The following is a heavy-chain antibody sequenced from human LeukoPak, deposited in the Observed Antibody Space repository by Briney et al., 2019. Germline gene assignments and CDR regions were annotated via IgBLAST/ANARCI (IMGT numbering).Heavy chain of an antibody. J-gene: IGHJ6*02. CDR2: ISGSGDNI. D-gene: IGHD1-26*01. Sequence: PGGSLRLSCAASGFTFNIYAMSWVRQAPGKGLEWVSAISGSGDNIYYADSVKGRFTMSRDNSKNTLYLQMNSLRAEDAAVYYCAMLNSGSHSYNGMDVWGQGTTVTVSS. V-gene: IGHV3-23*01. CDR3: AMLNSGSHSYNGMDV. CDR1: GFTFNIYA.